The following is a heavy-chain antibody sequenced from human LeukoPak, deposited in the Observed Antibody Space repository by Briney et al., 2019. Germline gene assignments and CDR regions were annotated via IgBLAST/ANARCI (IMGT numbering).Heavy chain of an antibody. Sequence: GGSLRLSCAASGFTFSSYDMSWVRQAPGQGLEWVSGITTSGVSTYYADSVKGRFTISRDNPKNTLYLQMNSLRAEDTAVYYCAKDSYYYDRSGYHGGWFDPWGQGTLVTVSS. D-gene: IGHD3-22*01. J-gene: IGHJ5*02. CDR2: ITTSGVST. CDR1: GFTFSSYD. V-gene: IGHV3-23*01. CDR3: AKDSYYYDRSGYHGGWFDP.